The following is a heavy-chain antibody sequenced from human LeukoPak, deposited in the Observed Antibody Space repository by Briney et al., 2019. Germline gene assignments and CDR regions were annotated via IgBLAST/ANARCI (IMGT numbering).Heavy chain of an antibody. J-gene: IGHJ3*02. CDR3: AKALELAYYYDSTSPGAFDI. D-gene: IGHD3-22*01. CDR2: ISGSGANS. Sequence: GGSLRLSCAASGFTFSSYAMSWVRQAPGKGLEWVSAISGSGANSYCADSVKGRFTISRDNSKNTLYLQMNSLRAEDTAVYYCAKALELAYYYDSTSPGAFDIWGQGTMVTVSS. V-gene: IGHV3-23*01. CDR1: GFTFSSYA.